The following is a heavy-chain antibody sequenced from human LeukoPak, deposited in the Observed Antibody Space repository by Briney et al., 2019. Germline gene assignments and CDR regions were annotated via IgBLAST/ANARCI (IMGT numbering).Heavy chain of an antibody. CDR2: IYWDDDK. CDR1: GFSLSTSGVG. D-gene: IGHD1-1*01. CDR3: AHRRNGYGLFDY. V-gene: IGHV2-5*02. Sequence: SGPTLVKPTQTLTLTCTFSGFSLSTSGVGVGWIRQPPGKALEWLALIYWDDDKRYSPSLMNRLTITKDTSKKQVVLTMTNMDSVDTATYYCAHRRNGYGLFDYWGQGTLVTVSS. J-gene: IGHJ4*02.